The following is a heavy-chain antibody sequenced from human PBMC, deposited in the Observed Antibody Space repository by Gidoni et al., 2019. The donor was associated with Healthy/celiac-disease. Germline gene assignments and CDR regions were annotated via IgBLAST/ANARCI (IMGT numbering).Heavy chain of an antibody. CDR3: ARDGAADYDFWSGYTDANWFDP. CDR1: GFTFSSYS. V-gene: IGHV3-21*01. Sequence: EVQLVESGGGLVKPGGSLRLSCAASGFTFSSYSMNWVRQAPGKGLEWVSSISSSSSYIYYADSVKGRFTISRDNAKNSLYLQMNSLRAEDTAVYYCARDGAADYDFWSGYTDANWFDPWGQGTLVTVSS. J-gene: IGHJ5*02. CDR2: ISSSSSYI. D-gene: IGHD3-3*01.